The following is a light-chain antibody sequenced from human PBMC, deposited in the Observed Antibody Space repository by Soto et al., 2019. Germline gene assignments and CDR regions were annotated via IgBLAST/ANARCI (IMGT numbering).Light chain of an antibody. V-gene: IGKV3-15*01. CDR2: GAS. J-gene: IGKJ1*01. CDR1: QSVSNK. Sequence: EIVMTQSPATLSVSPGERATLSCRASQSVSNKLTWYQQKPGQAPRVLIFGASTRATSIPARFSGSGSGTEFTLTISSLQSEDFAVYYCQHYNDWPPTWTFGQGTRVEIK. CDR3: QHYNDWPPTWT.